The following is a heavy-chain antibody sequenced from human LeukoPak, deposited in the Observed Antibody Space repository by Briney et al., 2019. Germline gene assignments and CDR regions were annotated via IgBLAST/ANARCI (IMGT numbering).Heavy chain of an antibody. CDR2: ISSSSSVI. J-gene: IGHJ6*02. CDR3: TRGGTMVQGVVSGLDV. CDR1: GFTFSSYS. Sequence: GGSLRLSCATSGFTFSSYSMTWVRQAPGKGLEWVSYISSSSSVIYYADSVKGRFTISRDKAKNSLYLQMNSLRVEDTAVYYCTRGGTMVQGVVSGLDVWGQGTTVTASS. D-gene: IGHD3-10*01. V-gene: IGHV3-48*01.